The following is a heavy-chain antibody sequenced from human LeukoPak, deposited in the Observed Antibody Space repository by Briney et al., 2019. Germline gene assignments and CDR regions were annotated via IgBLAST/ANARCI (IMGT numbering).Heavy chain of an antibody. CDR1: GYSFADYY. CDR2: INPSGGST. D-gene: IGHD1-26*01. V-gene: IGHV1-46*01. J-gene: IGHJ4*02. Sequence: ASVKVSCKASGYSFADYYMRWVRQAPGQGLEWMGIINPSGGSTSYAQKFQGRVTMTRDTSTSTVYMELSSLRSEDTAVYYCASGVGATAFHLDYWGQGTLVTVSS. CDR3: ASGVGATAFHLDY.